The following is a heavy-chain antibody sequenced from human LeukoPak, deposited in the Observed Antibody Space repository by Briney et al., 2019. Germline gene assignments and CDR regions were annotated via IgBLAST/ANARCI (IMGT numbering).Heavy chain of an antibody. CDR2: ISPSGSST. Sequence: GGSLRLSCTASGFTFSSYTMNWVRQAPGKWLEWASSISPSGSSTWHADSVKGRVTISRDNAKNSVHLQMTNLRVDDTAVYYCGRDFLGESGAGGPWGQGILVTVSS. V-gene: IGHV3-21*01. CDR1: GFTFSSYT. D-gene: IGHD3-10*01. J-gene: IGHJ5*02. CDR3: GRDFLGESGAGGP.